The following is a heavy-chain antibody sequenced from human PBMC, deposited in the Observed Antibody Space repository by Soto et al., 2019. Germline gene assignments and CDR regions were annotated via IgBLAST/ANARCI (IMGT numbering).Heavy chain of an antibody. CDR1: GYTFTGYY. D-gene: IGHD3-22*01. J-gene: IGHJ6*02. Sequence: ASVKVSCKASGYTFTGYYMHWVRQAPRQGLEWMGWINPNSGGTNYAQKFQGWVTMTRDTSISTAYMELSRLRSDDTAVYYCARDSDDSSGYYLSDYYYGMDVWGRGTTVT. CDR2: INPNSGGT. V-gene: IGHV1-2*04. CDR3: ARDSDDSSGYYLSDYYYGMDV.